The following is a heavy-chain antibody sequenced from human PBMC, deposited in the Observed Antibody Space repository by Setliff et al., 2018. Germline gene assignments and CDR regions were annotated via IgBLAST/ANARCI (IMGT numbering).Heavy chain of an antibody. J-gene: IGHJ6*02. D-gene: IGHD2-2*02. Sequence: AASVKVSCKVSGYTLTELSMHWVRQAPGKGLEWMGGFDPEDGETIYAQKFQGRVTITADESTSTAYMELSSLRSEDTAVYYCARDSRGLVPAAIEGSYYYYGMDVWGQGTTVTVSS. CDR3: ARDSRGLVPAAIEGSYYYYGMDV. CDR2: FDPEDGET. CDR1: GYTLTELS. V-gene: IGHV1-24*01.